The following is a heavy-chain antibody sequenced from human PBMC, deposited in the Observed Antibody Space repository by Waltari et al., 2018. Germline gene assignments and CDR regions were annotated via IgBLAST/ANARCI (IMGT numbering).Heavy chain of an antibody. V-gene: IGHV4-61*08. D-gene: IGHD1-1*01. Sequence: KESGPTLVKPTQTLTLTCTFSGFSLSTSGVGVGWNRQPPGKALEWLAYIHDSGTTAYNPSLKSRVTISIDTSKNQFSLKLTSVTAADTAVYFCARDQGSTIGTSFDDWGQGTLVTVSS. CDR2: IHDSGTT. J-gene: IGHJ4*02. CDR1: GFSLSTSGVG. CDR3: ARDQGSTIGTSFDD.